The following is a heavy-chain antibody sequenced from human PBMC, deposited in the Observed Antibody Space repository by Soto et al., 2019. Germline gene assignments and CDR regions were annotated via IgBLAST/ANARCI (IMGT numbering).Heavy chain of an antibody. CDR3: ARDPCTMVRGVIPYYCYMDV. V-gene: IGHV1-3*01. CDR1: GYTFTSYA. Sequence: GASVKVSCKASGYTFTSYAMHWVRQAPGQRLEWMGWINAGNGNTKYSRKFQGRVTITRDTSASTAYMELSSLRSEDTAVYYCARDPCTMVRGVIPYYCYMDVWGKGTTVTVSS. J-gene: IGHJ6*03. CDR2: INAGNGNT. D-gene: IGHD3-10*01.